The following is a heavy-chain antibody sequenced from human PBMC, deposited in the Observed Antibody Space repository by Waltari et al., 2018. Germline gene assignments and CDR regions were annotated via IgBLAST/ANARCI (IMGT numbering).Heavy chain of an antibody. Sequence: QVQLVESGGGVVQPGRSQRLSCAASGFPFSSYAMHWVRQAPGKGLEWVAVISYDGSNKYYADSVKGRFTISRDNSKNTLYLQMNSLRAEDTAVYYCARDPPFPWGQGTMVTVSS. J-gene: IGHJ3*01. CDR2: ISYDGSNK. CDR3: ARDPPFP. CDR1: GFPFSSYA. V-gene: IGHV3-30-3*01. D-gene: IGHD2-21*01.